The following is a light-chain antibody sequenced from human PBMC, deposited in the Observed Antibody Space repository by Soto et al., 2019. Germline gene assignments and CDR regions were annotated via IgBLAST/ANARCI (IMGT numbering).Light chain of an antibody. Sequence: EIVLTQSPGTLSLSPGERATLSCRASQSVSSNHLAWYQQKRGQAPRLLIFGASRRATGIPDRFSGSGSGTDFTLTITRLESEDFEVYYCQQYSRTHRTFGQGTKVDIX. V-gene: IGKV3-20*01. CDR3: QQYSRTHRT. CDR1: QSVSSNH. J-gene: IGKJ1*01. CDR2: GAS.